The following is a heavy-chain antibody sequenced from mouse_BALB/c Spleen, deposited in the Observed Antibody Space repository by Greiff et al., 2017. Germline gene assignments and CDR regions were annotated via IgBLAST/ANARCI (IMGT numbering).Heavy chain of an antibody. J-gene: IGHJ3*01. CDR2: INPSSGYT. V-gene: IGHV1-4*02. Sequence: VQLQQSAAELARPGASVKMSCKASGYTFTSYTMHWVKQRPGQGLEWIGYINPSSGYTEYNQKFKDKATFTADTSSNTAYMQLSSLTSEDSAVYYCAREEYGNYGWFAYWGQGTLVTVSA. D-gene: IGHD2-10*02. CDR3: AREEYGNYGWFAY. CDR1: GYTFTSYT.